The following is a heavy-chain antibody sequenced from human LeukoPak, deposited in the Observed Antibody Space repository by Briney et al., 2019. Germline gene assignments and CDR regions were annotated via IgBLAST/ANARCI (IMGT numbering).Heavy chain of an antibody. D-gene: IGHD3-10*01. Sequence: PGGSLRLSCAASGFTFGAYTINWVRQAPGKGLEWVSCIFSRSESILYADSVKGRFTISRDNAKNSLYLQMDSLRVEDTAVYYCARDVTTRRFGEPFDYWGQGTLVTVSS. J-gene: IGHJ4*02. CDR2: IFSRSESI. CDR3: ARDVTTRRFGEPFDY. V-gene: IGHV3-21*01. CDR1: GFTFGAYT.